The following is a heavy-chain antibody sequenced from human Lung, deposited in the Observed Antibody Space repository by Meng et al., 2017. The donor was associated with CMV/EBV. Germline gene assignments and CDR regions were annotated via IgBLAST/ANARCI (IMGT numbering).Heavy chain of an antibody. CDR3: ARDVSDHCSRTRCYRLGAFNI. D-gene: IGHD2-2*01. Sequence: LLAAXITSVGYYWSWIRQHPGKGLEWIGYVYYSGSTYYNPSLKSRVTISVDTTQNWFSLKLSSVTAADTAVYYCARDVSDHCSRTRCYRLGAFNIWXQETMVTVSS. CDR1: AAXITSVGYY. J-gene: IGHJ3*02. CDR2: VYYSGST. V-gene: IGHV4-31*02.